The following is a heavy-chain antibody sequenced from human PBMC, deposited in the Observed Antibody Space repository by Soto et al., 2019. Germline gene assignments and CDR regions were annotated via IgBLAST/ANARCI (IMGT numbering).Heavy chain of an antibody. J-gene: IGHJ3*02. V-gene: IGHV1-18*01. CDR3: ARESSTIFGVAINDAFDI. CDR2: ISAYNGNT. D-gene: IGHD3-3*01. CDR1: GYTFTSYG. Sequence: QVQLVQSGAEVKKPGASVKVSCKASGYTFTSYGISWVRQAPGQGLEWMGWISAYNGNTNYAQKLQGRVTMTTDTSTSTAYMELRSLRSDDTAVYYCARESSTIFGVAINDAFDIWGQGTMVTVSS.